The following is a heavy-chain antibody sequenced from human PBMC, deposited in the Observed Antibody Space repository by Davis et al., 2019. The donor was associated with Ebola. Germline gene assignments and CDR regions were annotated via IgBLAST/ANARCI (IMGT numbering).Heavy chain of an antibody. J-gene: IGHJ6*02. CDR3: AKGGYSYGYHYFAMDV. Sequence: GGSLRLSCAASGFSSEDDAMYWVRQGPGMGLEWISLIGGDGSGTYYADSVKGRFTISRDNSKKSLYLEMNSLRSEDTGLYYCAKGGYSYGYHYFAMDVWGQGTRVTVPS. CDR1: GFSSEDDA. D-gene: IGHD5-12*01. V-gene: IGHV3-43*02. CDR2: IGGDGSGT.